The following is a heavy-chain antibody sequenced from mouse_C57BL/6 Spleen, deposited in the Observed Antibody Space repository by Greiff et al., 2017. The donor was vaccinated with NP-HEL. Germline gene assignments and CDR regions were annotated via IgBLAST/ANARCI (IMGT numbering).Heavy chain of an antibody. CDR3: TTYYYGSSEAWFAY. CDR1: GFNIKDDY. V-gene: IGHV14-4*01. CDR2: IDPENGDT. Sequence: VQLKESGAELVRPGASVKLSCTASGFNIKDDYMHWVKQRPEQGLEWIGWIDPENGDTEYASKFQGKATITADTSSNTAYLQLSSLTSEDTAVYYCTTYYYGSSEAWFAYWGQGTLVTVSA. J-gene: IGHJ3*01. D-gene: IGHD1-1*01.